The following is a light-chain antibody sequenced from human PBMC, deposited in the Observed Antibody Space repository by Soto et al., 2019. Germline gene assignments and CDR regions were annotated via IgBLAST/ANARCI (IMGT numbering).Light chain of an antibody. CDR3: QQYGSSLFT. V-gene: IGKV3-20*01. CDR1: QSVSSKY. CDR2: GTS. Sequence: EIVLTQSPGTLYLSPGERATLSCRASQSVSSKYLAWYQQKPGQAPRVLIYGTSIRASGVPERFSGGGSGTDFTLTITRLEPEDVAVYYCQQYGSSLFTFGPGTKVDFK. J-gene: IGKJ3*01.